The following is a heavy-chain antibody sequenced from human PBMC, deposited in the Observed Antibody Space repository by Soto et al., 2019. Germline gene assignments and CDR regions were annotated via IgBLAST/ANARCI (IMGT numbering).Heavy chain of an antibody. D-gene: IGHD2-15*01. J-gene: IGHJ5*02. CDR3: ARDQKGRSSQGWFDP. V-gene: IGHV1-18*01. Sequence: ASVKVSCKASGGTFSSYAISWVRQAPGQGLEWMGWISAYNGNTNYAQKLQGRVTMTTDTSTSTAYMELRSLRSDDTAVYYCARDQKGRSSQGWFDPWGQGTLVTVSS. CDR2: ISAYNGNT. CDR1: GGTFSSYA.